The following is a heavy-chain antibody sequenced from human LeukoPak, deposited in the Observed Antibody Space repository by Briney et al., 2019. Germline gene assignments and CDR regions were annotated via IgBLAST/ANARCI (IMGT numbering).Heavy chain of an antibody. Sequence: ASVKVSCKASGYTFTSYYLHWVRQAPGQGLEWMGIINPRGGTTSFAQKFQGRVTMTRDTSTSTVYMDLSSLRSDDTAVYCCARGIATAGYDYWGQGTLVTVSS. CDR1: GYTFTSYY. V-gene: IGHV1-46*01. CDR3: ARGIATAGYDY. CDR2: INPRGGTT. D-gene: IGHD6-13*01. J-gene: IGHJ4*02.